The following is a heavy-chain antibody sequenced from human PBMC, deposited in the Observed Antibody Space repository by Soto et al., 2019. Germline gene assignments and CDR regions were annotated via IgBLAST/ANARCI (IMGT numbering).Heavy chain of an antibody. V-gene: IGHV3-23*01. D-gene: IGHD5-12*01. CDR3: AKRIMATIGHFDS. CDR2: ISGIGHST. Sequence: GWSLRLSCAASVFTFISYAMSWVRQAPGKGLEWVSSISGIGHSTYYADSVKGRFTISRDNSKNTLFLQMSSLRAEDTAVYYCAKRIMATIGHFDSWGQGTLVTVSS. CDR1: VFTFISYA. J-gene: IGHJ4*02.